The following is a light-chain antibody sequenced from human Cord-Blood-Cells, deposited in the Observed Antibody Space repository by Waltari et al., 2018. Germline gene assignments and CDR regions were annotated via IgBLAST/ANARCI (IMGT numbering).Light chain of an antibody. CDR1: KSISSY. Sequence: IQMTQSPSSLSASVGERVTITCRASKSISSYLNWYQQKPGKAPKLLIYAASSLQSGVPSRFSGSGSWTDFTLTISSLQPEDFATYYCQQSYSTLWTFGQGTKVEIK. CDR2: AAS. V-gene: IGKV1-39*01. J-gene: IGKJ1*01. CDR3: QQSYSTLWT.